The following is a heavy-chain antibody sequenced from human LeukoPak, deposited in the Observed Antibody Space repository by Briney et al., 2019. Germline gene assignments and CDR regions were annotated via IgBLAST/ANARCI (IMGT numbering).Heavy chain of an antibody. CDR1: GFRFDGHA. Sequence: GGSLRLPCAASGFRFDGHAMHWVRQAPGKGLEWASGISWKSDTRGYADSVKGRFTISRDNVKNSLYLQMNSLRPEDTALYYCAKDGRGSGWYSGNWFDPWGQGTLVIVSS. V-gene: IGHV3-9*01. D-gene: IGHD6-19*01. CDR2: ISWKSDTR. CDR3: AKDGRGSGWYSGNWFDP. J-gene: IGHJ5*02.